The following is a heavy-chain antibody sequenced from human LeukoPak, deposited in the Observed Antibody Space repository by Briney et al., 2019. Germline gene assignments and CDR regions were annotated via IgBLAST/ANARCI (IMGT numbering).Heavy chain of an antibody. V-gene: IGHV3-30*02. CDR1: GFNFSSYW. J-gene: IGHJ4*02. CDR3: AKVLTGYCGSTSCPFDS. Sequence: GGSLRLSCAASGFNFSSYWMHWVRQAPGKGLEWVAYIRYHGSNMNYADSVKGRFTISRDNSKDTLFLQMSSLRAEDTAVYYCAKVLTGYCGSTSCPFDSWGQGTPVTVSS. D-gene: IGHD2-2*01. CDR2: IRYHGSNM.